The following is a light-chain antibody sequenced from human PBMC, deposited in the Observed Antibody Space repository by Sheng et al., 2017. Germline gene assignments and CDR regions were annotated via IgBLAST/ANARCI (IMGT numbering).Light chain of an antibody. CDR3: QQRSNWPIT. Sequence: EIVLTQSPGTLSLSPGERATLSCRASQNINDDFLAWYQQKPGQSPRLLIYAAATRATGVPDRFSGSGSGTDFTLTISSLEPEDFAVYYCQQRSNWPITFGQGTRVEIK. CDR2: AAA. CDR1: QNINDDF. J-gene: IGKJ5*01. V-gene: IGKV3D-20*02.